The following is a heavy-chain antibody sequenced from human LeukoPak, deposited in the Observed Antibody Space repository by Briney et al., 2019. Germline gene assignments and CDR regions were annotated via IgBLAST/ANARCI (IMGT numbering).Heavy chain of an antibody. Sequence: SEALSLTCTVSGGSISPYYWSWIRQPPGKGLEWIGYIYTSGSTNYNPSLKSRVSISADTSMNQLALKLSSVTAADTAVYYCARHKAGRSSSWFRDYYYGMDVWGQGTTVTVSS. J-gene: IGHJ6*02. D-gene: IGHD6-13*01. CDR2: IYTSGST. CDR1: GGSISPYY. CDR3: ARHKAGRSSSWFRDYYYGMDV. V-gene: IGHV4-4*09.